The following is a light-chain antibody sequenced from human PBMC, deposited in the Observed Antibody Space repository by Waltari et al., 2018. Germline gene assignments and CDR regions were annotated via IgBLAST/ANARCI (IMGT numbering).Light chain of an antibody. Sequence: DIQMTQSPSSLSASVGDRVTITCRASQSIGYFLNWYQQRQGKAPNLLIYTTSSLQTGGPSRFSGSGSGTDFTLTISSLQPEDFATYYCQQSAITPLTFGGGTKVEIK. CDR1: QSIGYF. CDR2: TTS. J-gene: IGKJ4*01. CDR3: QQSAITPLT. V-gene: IGKV1-39*01.